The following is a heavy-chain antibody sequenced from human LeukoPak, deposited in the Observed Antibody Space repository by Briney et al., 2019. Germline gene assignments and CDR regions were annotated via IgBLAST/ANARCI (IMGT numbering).Heavy chain of an antibody. CDR1: GYTFTTYG. CDR2: ISAYKGNT. D-gene: IGHD1-1*01. Sequence: ASVKVSCKASGYTFTTYGISWVRQAPRQGLEWMGWISAYKGNTNYAQKFQGRVTMTTDTSTSTAYMELRSLTSDDTAVYYCARDRDWNLDYWGQGTLVTVSS. J-gene: IGHJ4*02. CDR3: ARDRDWNLDY. V-gene: IGHV1-18*01.